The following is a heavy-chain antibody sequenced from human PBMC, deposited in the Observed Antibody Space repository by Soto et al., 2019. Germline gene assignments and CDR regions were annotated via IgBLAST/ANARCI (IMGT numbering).Heavy chain of an antibody. CDR3: AKDSARNGIAAAGYYYYYGMDV. V-gene: IGHV3-30*18. D-gene: IGHD6-13*01. Sequence: SGGSLRLSCAASGFTFSSYGMHWVRQAPGKGLEWVAVISYDGSNKYYADSVKGRFTISRDNSKNTLYLQMNSLRAEDTAVYYCAKDSARNGIAAAGYYYYYGMDVWGQGTTVTVSS. J-gene: IGHJ6*02. CDR2: ISYDGSNK. CDR1: GFTFSSYG.